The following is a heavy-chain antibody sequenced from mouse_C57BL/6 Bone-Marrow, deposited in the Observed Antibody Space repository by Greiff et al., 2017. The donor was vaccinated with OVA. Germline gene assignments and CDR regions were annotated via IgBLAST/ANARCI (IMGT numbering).Heavy chain of an antibody. CDR2: ISDGGSYT. J-gene: IGHJ3*01. CDR1: GFTFSSYA. V-gene: IGHV5-4*03. CDR3: ARVYDYLFAY. D-gene: IGHD2-4*01. Sequence: EVKLMESGGGLVKPGGSLKLSCAASGFTFSSYAMSWVRQTPEKRLEWVATISDGGSYTYYPDNVKGRFTISRDNAKNNLYLQMSHLKSEDTAMYYCARVYDYLFAYWGQGTLVTVSA.